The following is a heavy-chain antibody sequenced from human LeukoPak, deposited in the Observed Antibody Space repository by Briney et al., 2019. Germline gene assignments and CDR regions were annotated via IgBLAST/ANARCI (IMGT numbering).Heavy chain of an antibody. D-gene: IGHD3-3*01. CDR3: ARRFSSHPVVFDFDY. CDR2: ISSSSSYI. Sequence: SGGSLRLSCATSGFTFSTYIMNWVRQAPGKGLEWVSSISSSSSYIYYADSVKGRFTISRDNAKNSLYLQMNSLRAEDTAVYYCARRFSSHPVVFDFDYWGQGTLVTVSS. CDR1: GFTFSTYI. J-gene: IGHJ4*02. V-gene: IGHV3-21*01.